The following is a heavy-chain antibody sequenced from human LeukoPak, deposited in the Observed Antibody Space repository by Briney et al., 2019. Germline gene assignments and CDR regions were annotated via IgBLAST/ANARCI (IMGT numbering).Heavy chain of an antibody. V-gene: IGHV3-48*03. D-gene: IGHD3-22*01. Sequence: PGGSLRLSCEPSALSFSTREMNWVRQAPGKGPEWVSYIISSGSTIYYADSVQGRFTTSRDNAKNLLFLQMNSLRPEGTGVYYCARIDRDFYYMDVWGKGTTVTVSS. J-gene: IGHJ6*03. CDR1: ALSFSTRE. CDR2: IISSGSTI. CDR3: ARIDRDFYYMDV.